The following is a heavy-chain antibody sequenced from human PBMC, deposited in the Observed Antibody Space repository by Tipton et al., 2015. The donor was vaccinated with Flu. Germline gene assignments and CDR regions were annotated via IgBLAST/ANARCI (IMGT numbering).Heavy chain of an antibody. CDR2: IYHRGNT. CDR1: GYSISSGYY. CDR3: ARDLPTYNNYGTTFDN. V-gene: IGHV4-38-2*02. D-gene: IGHD4-11*01. Sequence: TLSLTCTVSGYSISSGYYWGWVRQPPGKGLEWIGTIYHRGNTYYNPSLKSRVTISVDTSKNQLSLRLGSVTAADTAEYYCARDLPTYNNYGTTFDNWGQGILVTVSS. J-gene: IGHJ4*02.